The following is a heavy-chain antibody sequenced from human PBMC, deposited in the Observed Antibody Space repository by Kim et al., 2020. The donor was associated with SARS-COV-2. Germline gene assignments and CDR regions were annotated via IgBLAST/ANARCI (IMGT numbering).Heavy chain of an antibody. Sequence: GGSLRLSCAASGFTFSSYSMNWVRQAPGKGLEWVSSISSSSSYIYYADSVKGRFTISRDNAKNSLYLQMNSLRAEDTAVYYCARSAVAYGSGTLPFDYWGQGTLVTVSS. J-gene: IGHJ4*02. V-gene: IGHV3-21*01. CDR3: ARSAVAYGSGTLPFDY. CDR1: GFTFSSYS. CDR2: ISSSSSYI. D-gene: IGHD3-10*01.